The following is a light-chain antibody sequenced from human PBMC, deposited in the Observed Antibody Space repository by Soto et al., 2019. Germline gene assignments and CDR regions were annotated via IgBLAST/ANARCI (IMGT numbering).Light chain of an antibody. Sequence: QSVLTQPASVSGSPGQSITISCTGTSSDVGGYNYVSWYQQHPGKAPKLMISDVSNRPSGVSNRFSGSKSGNTASLTISGLQAADEADYYCSSYTSSSTPVVFGGGTKLTVL. J-gene: IGLJ2*01. V-gene: IGLV2-14*01. CDR2: DVS. CDR3: SSYTSSSTPVV. CDR1: SSDVGGYNY.